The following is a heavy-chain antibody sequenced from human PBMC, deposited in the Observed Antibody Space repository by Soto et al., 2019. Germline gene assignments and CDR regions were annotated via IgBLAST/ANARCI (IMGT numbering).Heavy chain of an antibody. Sequence: QVQLQESGPGLVKPSQTLSLTCTVSGGSISSGNYYWSWIRQPPGKGLEWIGFISYSGSTYYSTSLKVRVTISVDTAKSQFSLNLSFVTAADKDVYYCATMGTPAKGLYFFDYWGQGSLVTVSS. D-gene: IGHD2-15*01. V-gene: IGHV4-30-4*01. CDR2: ISYSGST. CDR3: ATMGTPAKGLYFFDY. CDR1: GGSISSGNYY. J-gene: IGHJ4*02.